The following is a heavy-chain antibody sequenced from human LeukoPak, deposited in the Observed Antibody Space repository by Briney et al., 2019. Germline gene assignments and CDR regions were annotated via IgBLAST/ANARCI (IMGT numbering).Heavy chain of an antibody. Sequence: PGGSLRLSCAASGFTFSSYAMHWVRQAPGKGLEWVAVISYDGSNKYYADSVEGRFTISRDNSKNTLYLQMNSLRAEDTAVYYCARWMGGFDYWGQGTLVTVSS. J-gene: IGHJ4*02. CDR1: GFTFSSYA. CDR3: ARWMGGFDY. D-gene: IGHD3-16*01. V-gene: IGHV3-30-3*01. CDR2: ISYDGSNK.